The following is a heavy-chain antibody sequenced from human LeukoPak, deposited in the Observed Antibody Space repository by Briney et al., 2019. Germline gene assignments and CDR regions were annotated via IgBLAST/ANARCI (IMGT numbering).Heavy chain of an antibody. D-gene: IGHD3-10*01. Sequence: SQTQSLTCTVSGGSISSGDYYWSWIRQPPGKGLEWIGYIYYSGSTYYNPSLKSRVTISVDTSKNQFSLKLSSVTAADTAVYYCASYYGSGSYQSSSYPFDIWGQGTMVTVSS. J-gene: IGHJ3*02. CDR3: ASYYGSGSYQSSSYPFDI. CDR1: GGSISSGDYY. V-gene: IGHV4-30-4*01. CDR2: IYYSGST.